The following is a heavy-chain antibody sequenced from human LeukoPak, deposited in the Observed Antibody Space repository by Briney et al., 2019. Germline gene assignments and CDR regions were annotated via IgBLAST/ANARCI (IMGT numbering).Heavy chain of an antibody. D-gene: IGHD3-10*01. V-gene: IGHV3-30*03. CDR1: GFGFGSYN. CDR3: ARVYGSEIDY. Sequence: GGSLRLSCAASGFGFGSYNMYWGRQAPGKGLEWVTLISFDGNDKKYADSVKGRFTVSRDNSRNTLFLQMNSLRPEDTAVYYCARVYGSEIDYWGQGTLVTVSS. J-gene: IGHJ4*02. CDR2: ISFDGNDK.